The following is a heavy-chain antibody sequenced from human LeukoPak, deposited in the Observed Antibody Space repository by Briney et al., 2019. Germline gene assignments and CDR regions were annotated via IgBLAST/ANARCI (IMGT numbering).Heavy chain of an antibody. J-gene: IGHJ4*02. V-gene: IGHV4-34*01. CDR3: ARGVYYGGVPYHELDY. D-gene: IGHD3-16*01. CDR2: INHSGST. CDR1: GGSFSGYY. Sequence: SETLSLTCAVYGGSFSGYYWSWIRQPPGTGLEWIGEINHSGSTNYNPSLKSRVTISVDTSKNQFSLKLSSVTAADTAVYYCARGVYYGGVPYHELDYWGQGTLVTVSS.